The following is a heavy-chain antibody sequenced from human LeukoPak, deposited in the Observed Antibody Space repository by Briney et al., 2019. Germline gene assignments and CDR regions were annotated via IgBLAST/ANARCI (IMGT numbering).Heavy chain of an antibody. J-gene: IGHJ4*02. CDR2: INHSGST. Sequence: SETLSLTCAVYGGSFSGYYWSWIRQPPGKGLEWIGEINHSGSTNYNPSLKSRVTITVDKSENHFSLRLSSVTAADTAVYYCARAGSYNLDYWGQGTLATVSS. CDR1: GGSFSGYY. V-gene: IGHV4-34*01. D-gene: IGHD1-26*01. CDR3: ARAGSYNLDY.